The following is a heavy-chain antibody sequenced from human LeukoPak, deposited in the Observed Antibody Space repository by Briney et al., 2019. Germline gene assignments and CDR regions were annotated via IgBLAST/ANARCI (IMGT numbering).Heavy chain of an antibody. Sequence: PSETLSLTCTVSGGSINNGNHFWIWIRQPAGKGLEWIGRIFTSGSTNYNPSLKSRLTMSIDTSKNQFSLKLSSVTAADTAVYYCARKPYAGYFDYWGQGTLVTVSS. V-gene: IGHV4-61*02. J-gene: IGHJ4*02. CDR1: GGSINNGNHF. D-gene: IGHD1-1*01. CDR2: IFTSGST. CDR3: ARKPYAGYFDY.